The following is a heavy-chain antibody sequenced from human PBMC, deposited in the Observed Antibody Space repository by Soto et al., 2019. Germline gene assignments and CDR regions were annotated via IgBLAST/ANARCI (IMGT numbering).Heavy chain of an antibody. J-gene: IGHJ5*02. CDR1: GGSISRYY. Sequence: SETLSLTWTVSGGSISRYYWSWIRQPPGKGLEWIGYIYYSGSTNYNPSLKSRVTISVDTSKNQFSLKLSSVTAADTAVYYCARPHGGSSGWDNWFDPWGQGTLVTVSS. CDR3: ARPHGGSSGWDNWFDP. D-gene: IGHD6-25*01. V-gene: IGHV4-59*01. CDR2: IYYSGST.